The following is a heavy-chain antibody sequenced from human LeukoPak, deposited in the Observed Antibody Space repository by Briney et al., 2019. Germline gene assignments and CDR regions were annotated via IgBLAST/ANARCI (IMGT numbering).Heavy chain of an antibody. CDR3: TRAVAADDFSPGY. CDR2: ISSTSRYI. Sequence: PGGSLRLSCVASGFTFSSYSMNWVRQAPGKGLEWVSCISSTSRYIYYADSVKGRFTISRDNAKNSVHLQMNSLRAEDTAVYYCTRAVAADDFSPGYWGQGTLLTVSS. J-gene: IGHJ4*02. D-gene: IGHD3/OR15-3a*01. V-gene: IGHV3-21*01. CDR1: GFTFSSYS.